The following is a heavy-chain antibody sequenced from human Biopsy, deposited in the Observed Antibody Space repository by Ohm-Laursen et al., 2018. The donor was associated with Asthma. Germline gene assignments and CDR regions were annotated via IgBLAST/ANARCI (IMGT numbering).Heavy chain of an antibody. D-gene: IGHD3-22*01. J-gene: IGHJ4*02. CDR3: ARDPAGYYYFDY. Sequence: SSLRLSCSASGFTFSSYGMHWVRQAPGKGLEWVAVIWYDGSNKYYADSVKGRFTISRDNSKNTLYLQMNSLRAEDTAVYYCARDPAGYYYFDYWGQGTLVTVSS. CDR2: IWYDGSNK. CDR1: GFTFSSYG. V-gene: IGHV3-33*01.